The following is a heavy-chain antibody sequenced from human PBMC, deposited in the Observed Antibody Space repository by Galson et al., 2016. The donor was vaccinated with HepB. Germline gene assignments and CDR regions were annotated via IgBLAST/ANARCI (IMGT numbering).Heavy chain of an antibody. D-gene: IGHD1/OR15-1a*01. V-gene: IGHV4-39*01. CDR3: ARQNKRVPNWVDP. CDR1: GGSISSSDYY. CDR2: INYSGTT. Sequence: SETLSLTCTVSGGSISSSDYYWAWLRQPPGKGLEWIGSINYSGTTYYNPSLKSRVTMSVDTSNKQFSLNLSSVTAADTAVYYCARQNKRVPNWVDPWGQGTLVTVSS. J-gene: IGHJ5*02.